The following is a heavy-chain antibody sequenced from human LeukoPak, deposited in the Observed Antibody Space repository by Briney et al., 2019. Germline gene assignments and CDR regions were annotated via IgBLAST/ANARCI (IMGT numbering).Heavy chain of an antibody. CDR3: ARWYSSGWYLDY. V-gene: IGHV3-21*01. CDR1: GFTFDDYA. D-gene: IGHD6-19*01. Sequence: GGSLRLSCAASGFTFDDYAMHWVRQAPEKGLEWVSSISSSSSYIYYADSVKGRFTISRDNAKNSLYLQMNSLRAEDTAVYYCARWYSSGWYLDYWGQGTLVTVSS. CDR2: ISSSSSYI. J-gene: IGHJ4*02.